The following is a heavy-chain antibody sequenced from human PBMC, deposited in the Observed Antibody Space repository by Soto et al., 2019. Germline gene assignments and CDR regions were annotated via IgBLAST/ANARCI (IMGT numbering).Heavy chain of an antibody. Sequence: GGSLRLSCAASGFSFSDAWMTWVRQAPGAGLEWVGHIKSKTDGGTTDYAAPVKGRFTISRDASKTTVYLQMNSLRTEDTAVYYCKTDPQSNGTKYWGQGNLVTVSS. CDR3: KTDPQSNGTKY. CDR1: GFSFSDAW. J-gene: IGHJ4*02. CDR2: IKSKTDGGTT. D-gene: IGHD1-1*01. V-gene: IGHV3-15*01.